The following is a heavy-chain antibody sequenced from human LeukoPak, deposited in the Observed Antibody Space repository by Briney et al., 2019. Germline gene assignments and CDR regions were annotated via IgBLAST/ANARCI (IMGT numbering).Heavy chain of an antibody. CDR3: ARDSRGYYGSGSYLDY. D-gene: IGHD3-10*01. J-gene: IGHJ4*02. V-gene: IGHV4-4*07. CDR1: GGSVSCYY. CDR2: VYTNGST. Sequence: SETLSLTCTVSGGSVSCYYWSWIRQPAGKGLEWIGRVYTNGSTNYNPSLKSRVTMSVDTSKNQFSLKLSSVTAADTATYYCARDSRGYYGSGSYLDYWGQGTLVTVSS.